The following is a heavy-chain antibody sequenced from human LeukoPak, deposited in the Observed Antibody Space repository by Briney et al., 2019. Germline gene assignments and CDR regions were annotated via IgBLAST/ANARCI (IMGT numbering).Heavy chain of an antibody. Sequence: SVKVSCKASGGTFSSYAISWVRQAPGQGLEWMGRIIPILGIANYAQKFQGRVTFIADKSTSTAYMELSSLRSEDTAVYYCARDLGVFVVRVLYGMDVWGQGTTVTVSS. CDR1: GGTFSSYA. CDR2: IIPILGIA. D-gene: IGHD2-21*01. V-gene: IGHV1-69*04. CDR3: ARDLGVFVVRVLYGMDV. J-gene: IGHJ6*02.